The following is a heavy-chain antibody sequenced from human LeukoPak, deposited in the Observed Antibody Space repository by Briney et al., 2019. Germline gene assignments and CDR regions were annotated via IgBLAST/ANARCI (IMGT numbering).Heavy chain of an antibody. V-gene: IGHV4-38-2*02. D-gene: IGHD2-2*01. CDR3: ARDGNIVVVPAVTDYFDY. J-gene: IGHJ4*02. Sequence: PSETLSLTCTVSGYSMSSGYYWGWIRQPPGKGLEWIGSIYRSGSTYYNPSLKSRITISVDTSKNQFSLKLSSVTAADTAVYYCARDGNIVVVPAVTDYFDYWGQGTLVTVSS. CDR1: GYSMSSGYY. CDR2: IYRSGST.